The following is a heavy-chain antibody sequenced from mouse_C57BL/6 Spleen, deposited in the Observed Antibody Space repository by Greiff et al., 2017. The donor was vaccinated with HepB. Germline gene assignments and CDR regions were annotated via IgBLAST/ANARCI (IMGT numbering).Heavy chain of an antibody. CDR3: ARSRDDYVAWFAY. CDR1: GFSLTSYG. CDR2: IWSGGST. Sequence: VKLMESGPGLVQPSQSLSITCTVSGFSLTSYGVHWVRQSPGKGLEWLGVIWSGGSTDYNAACISRLSSSKDNSKSQVFFKMNSLQADDTAIYYCARSRDDYVAWFAYWGQGTLVTVSA. V-gene: IGHV2-2*01. D-gene: IGHD2-4*01. J-gene: IGHJ3*01.